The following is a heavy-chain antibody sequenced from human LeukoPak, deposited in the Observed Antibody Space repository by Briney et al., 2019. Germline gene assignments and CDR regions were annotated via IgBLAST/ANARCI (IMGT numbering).Heavy chain of an antibody. D-gene: IGHD1-26*01. Sequence: ASVKVSCKASGYTFTGYYMHWVRQAPGQGLEWMGWINPNSGGTNYAQKFQGRVTMTRDMSTSTVYMELSSLRSEDTAMYYCARVSVGATMLAYFDYWGQGTLVTVSS. V-gene: IGHV1-2*02. CDR3: ARVSVGATMLAYFDY. CDR1: GYTFTGYY. J-gene: IGHJ4*02. CDR2: INPNSGGT.